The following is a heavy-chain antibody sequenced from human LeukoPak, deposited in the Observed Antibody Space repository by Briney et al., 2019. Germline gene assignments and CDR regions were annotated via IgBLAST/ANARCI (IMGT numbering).Heavy chain of an antibody. CDR2: ISYDGSNK. J-gene: IGHJ4*02. CDR3: ARDSRGYIDY. D-gene: IGHD3-22*01. CDR1: GFTFSSYA. Sequence: PGGSLRLSCAASGFTFSSYAMHWVRQAPGKGLEWVAVISYDGSNKYYADSVKGRFTISRGNSKNTLYLQMNSLRAEDTAVYYCARDSRGYIDYWGQGTLVTVSS. V-gene: IGHV3-30*04.